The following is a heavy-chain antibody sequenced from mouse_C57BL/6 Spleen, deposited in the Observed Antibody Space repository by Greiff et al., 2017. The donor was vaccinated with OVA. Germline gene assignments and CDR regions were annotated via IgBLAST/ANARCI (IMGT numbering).Heavy chain of an antibody. Sequence: QVQLQQSGAELVKPGASVKMSCKASGYTFPSYWITWVKQRPGQGLEWLGDIYPGSGSTNYNEKFKSKATLTVDTSSSTAYMQLSSLTSEDSAVYYCASSNFGVYCDYWGQGTTLTVSS. J-gene: IGHJ2*01. CDR2: IYPGSGST. CDR3: ASSNFGVYCDY. D-gene: IGHD2-5*01. CDR1: GYTFPSYW. V-gene: IGHV1-55*01.